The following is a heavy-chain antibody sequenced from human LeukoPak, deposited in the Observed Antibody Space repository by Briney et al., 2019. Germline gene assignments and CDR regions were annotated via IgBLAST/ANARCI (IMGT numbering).Heavy chain of an antibody. J-gene: IGHJ4*02. CDR3: ARGPRIAAAGPDY. CDR1: GGSFSGYY. V-gene: IGHV4-34*01. D-gene: IGHD6-13*01. CDR2: INHSGST. Sequence: SETLSLTCAVYGGSFSGYYWSWIRQPPGKGLEWIGEINHSGSTNYNPSLKSRVTISVDTSKNQFPLKLSSVTAADTAVYYCARGPRIAAAGPDYWGQGTLVTVSS.